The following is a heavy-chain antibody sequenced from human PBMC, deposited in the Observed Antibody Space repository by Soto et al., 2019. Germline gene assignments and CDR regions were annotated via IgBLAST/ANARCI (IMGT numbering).Heavy chain of an antibody. Sequence: GGSLRLSCAASGFTFSDYYMSWIRQAPGKGLEWVSYISSSSSYTNYADSVRGRFTISRDNAKNSLYLQMNSLRAEDTAVYYCASSPDYDSSGYYSTWSIHFDSWGQGTLVTVSS. D-gene: IGHD3-22*01. V-gene: IGHV3-11*06. CDR1: GFTFSDYY. J-gene: IGHJ4*02. CDR2: ISSSSSYT. CDR3: ASSPDYDSSGYYSTWSIHFDS.